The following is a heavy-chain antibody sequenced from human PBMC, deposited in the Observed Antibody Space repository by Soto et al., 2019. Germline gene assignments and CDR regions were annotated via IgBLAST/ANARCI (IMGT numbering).Heavy chain of an antibody. J-gene: IGHJ3*01. CDR2: ISSSSGTI. CDR1: GFTFSSYI. CDR3: AREKVVSYAFDL. Sequence: GGSLRLSCAASGFTFSSYIMNWVRQAPGKGLEWVSYISSSSGTIYYADSVKGRFTISRDNAKNSLYLQMNSLRDEDTALYYCAREKVVSYAFDLWGQGTMVT. V-gene: IGHV3-48*02.